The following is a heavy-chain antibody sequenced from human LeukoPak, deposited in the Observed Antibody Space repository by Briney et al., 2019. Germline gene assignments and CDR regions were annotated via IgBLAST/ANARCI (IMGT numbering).Heavy chain of an antibody. CDR2: IYYSGST. CDR3: ARSLRYFDWLFHY. V-gene: IGHV4-39*07. CDR1: GGSISSSSYY. D-gene: IGHD3-9*01. Sequence: SETLSLTCTVSGGSISSSSYYWGWIRQPPGKGLEWIGSIYYSGSTYYNPSLKSRVSISVDTSNNHFSLKLSSVTAADTAVYYCARSLRYFDWLFHYWGQGTLVTVSS. J-gene: IGHJ4*02.